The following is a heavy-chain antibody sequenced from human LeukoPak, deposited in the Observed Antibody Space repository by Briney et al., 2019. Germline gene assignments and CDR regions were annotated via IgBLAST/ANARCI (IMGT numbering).Heavy chain of an antibody. CDR2: ISVRGDTR. J-gene: IGHJ6*03. Sequence: PGGSLRLSCAASGFTFGTYAMTWVRQAPGKGLEWVSGISVRGDTRYYAGSVKGRFTVSRDSSKNTLHLQMNSLRVDDTAVYYCAKHAWGGGIYSYYHYMDVWGKGTTVTVSS. CDR1: GFTFGTYA. CDR3: AKHAWGGGIYSYYHYMDV. D-gene: IGHD3-16*01. V-gene: IGHV3-23*01.